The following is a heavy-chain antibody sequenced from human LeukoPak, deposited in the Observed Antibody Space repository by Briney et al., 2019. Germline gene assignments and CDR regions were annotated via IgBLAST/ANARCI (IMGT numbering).Heavy chain of an antibody. CDR3: VKDYYDLWSGGYYYYYGMDV. CDR1: GFTFSSYV. D-gene: IGHD3-3*01. V-gene: IGHV3-30*18. J-gene: IGHJ6*02. Sequence: GGSLRLSCAASGFTFSSYVMHWVHQAPGKGLEWVAVLSYDGGNKYYADSVKGRFTISRDNSKNTLYLQMNSLRSDDTAVYYCVKDYYDLWSGGYYYYYGMDVWGQGTTVTVSS. CDR2: LSYDGGNK.